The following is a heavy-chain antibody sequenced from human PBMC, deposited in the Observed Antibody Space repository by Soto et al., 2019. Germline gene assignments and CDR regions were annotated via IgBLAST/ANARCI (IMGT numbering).Heavy chain of an antibody. D-gene: IGHD3-3*01. CDR1: GGSISSSSYY. CDR2: IYYSGST. CDR3: ARSFSPRITMFGVTAWATFPDY. Sequence: SETLSLTCTVSGGSISSSSYYWGWIRQPPGKGLEWIGSIYYSGSTYYNPSLKSRVTISVDTSKNQFSLKLSSVTAADTAVYYCARSFSPRITMFGVTAWATFPDYWGQGTLVTVSS. J-gene: IGHJ4*02. V-gene: IGHV4-39*01.